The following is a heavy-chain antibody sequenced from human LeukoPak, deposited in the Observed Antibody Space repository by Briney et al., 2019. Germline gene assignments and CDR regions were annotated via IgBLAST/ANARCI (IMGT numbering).Heavy chain of an antibody. V-gene: IGHV3-74*01. Sequence: GGSLRLSCAASGFTFSNYWMHWVRQAPGKGLVWVSRIKGDGSHTIYADSVKGRFTISRDNAKNTLYLQMRSLRAEDTAVYYCVRDWDHFDFDSWGLGTLVTVSS. J-gene: IGHJ5*01. CDR3: VRDWDHFDFDS. CDR1: GFTFSNYW. D-gene: IGHD3-9*01. CDR2: IKGDGSHT.